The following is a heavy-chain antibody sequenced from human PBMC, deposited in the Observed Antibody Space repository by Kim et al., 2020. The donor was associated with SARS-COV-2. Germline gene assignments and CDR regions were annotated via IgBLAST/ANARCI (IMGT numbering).Heavy chain of an antibody. D-gene: IGHD3-22*01. Sequence: GGSLRLSCAASGFTFSSYEMNWVRQAPGKGLEWVSYISSSGSTIYYADSVKGRFTISRDNAKNSLYLQMNSLRAEDTAVYYCARGELYYYDSSGYADSPWGQGTLVTVSS. CDR1: GFTFSSYE. J-gene: IGHJ5*02. CDR2: ISSSGSTI. V-gene: IGHV3-48*03. CDR3: ARGELYYYDSSGYADSP.